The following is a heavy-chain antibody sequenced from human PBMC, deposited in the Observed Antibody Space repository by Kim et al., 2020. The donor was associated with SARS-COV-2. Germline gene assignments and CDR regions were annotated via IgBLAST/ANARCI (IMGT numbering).Heavy chain of an antibody. Sequence: ASVKVSCKASGYTFSSFFIHWVRQAPGQGLEWMGIIHPITGSTTYAQRFQGRVTVTRDTSTSTVYMELNSLTSEDTAVYYCVRDGQWSLSDYWGQGTLVTVSS. V-gene: IGHV1-46*01. J-gene: IGHJ4*02. CDR3: VRDGQWSLSDY. CDR1: GYTFSSFF. D-gene: IGHD6-19*01. CDR2: IHPITGST.